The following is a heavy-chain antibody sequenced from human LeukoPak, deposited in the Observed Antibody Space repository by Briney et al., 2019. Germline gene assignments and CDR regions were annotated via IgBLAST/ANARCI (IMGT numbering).Heavy chain of an antibody. CDR2: ISSSSSYI. CDR3: AREWVYCTNGVCYPGYMDV. CDR1: GFTFSSYS. D-gene: IGHD2-8*01. V-gene: IGHV3-21*01. Sequence: PGRSLRLSCAASGFTFSSYSMNWVRQAPGKGLEWVSSISSSSSYIYYADSVKGRFTISRDNAKNSLYLQMNSLRAEDTAVYYCAREWVYCTNGVCYPGYMDVWGKGTTVTVSS. J-gene: IGHJ6*03.